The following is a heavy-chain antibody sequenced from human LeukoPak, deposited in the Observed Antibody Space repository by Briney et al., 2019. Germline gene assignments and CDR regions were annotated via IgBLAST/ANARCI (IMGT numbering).Heavy chain of an antibody. CDR2: INSDGINT. J-gene: IGHJ6*03. CDR3: ARDKYYYGSGSGGYYYYYYMDV. Sequence: GGSLRLSCAASGFTFSNYWMHWVRQAPGKGLVWVSRINSDGINTSYADSVKGRFTISRDNAKNSLYLQMNSLRAEDTAVYYCARDKYYYGSGSGGYYYYYYMDVWGKGTTVTVSS. V-gene: IGHV3-74*01. D-gene: IGHD3-10*01. CDR1: GFTFSNYW.